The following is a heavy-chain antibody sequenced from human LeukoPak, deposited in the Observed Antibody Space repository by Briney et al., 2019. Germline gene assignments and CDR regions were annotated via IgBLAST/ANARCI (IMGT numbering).Heavy chain of an antibody. CDR3: ARQTLHYDSSGYYFIDAFAI. V-gene: IGHV4-59*08. Sequence: SETLSLTCTVSGGSISSYYWSWIRQPPGKGLEWIGYIYYSGSTNYNPSLKSRVTISVDTSKNQFSLKLSSVTAADTAEYYCARQTLHYDSSGYYFIDAFAIWGQGTMVTVSS. D-gene: IGHD3-22*01. J-gene: IGHJ3*02. CDR2: IYYSGST. CDR1: GGSISSYY.